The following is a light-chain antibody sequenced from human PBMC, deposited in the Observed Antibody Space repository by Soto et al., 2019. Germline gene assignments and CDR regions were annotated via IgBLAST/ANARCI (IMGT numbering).Light chain of an antibody. CDR1: ESVSGNF. Sequence: ETVLTQSPGTLSLSPGERATLSCRASESVSGNFLAWYQQQPGQAPRLLVYASSTSAAGVPDSCSSSGSGTAFTLTISRMEHADFATYYCQQYGRSRLPYTFGQGTKLGVK. CDR3: QQYGRSRLPYT. V-gene: IGKV3-20*01. CDR2: ASS. J-gene: IGKJ2*01.